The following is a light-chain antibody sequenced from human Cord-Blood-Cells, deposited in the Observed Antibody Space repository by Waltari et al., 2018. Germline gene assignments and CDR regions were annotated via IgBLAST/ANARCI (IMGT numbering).Light chain of an antibody. CDR1: SSAVGGFNY. Sequence: SALTQPASVSGSPGQSITISCPGTSSAVGGFNYVPWYQQHPGKAPKLMIYDVSNRPSGVSNRFSGSKSGNTASLTISGLQAEDEADYYCSSYTSSSTLVFGGGTKLTVL. V-gene: IGLV2-14*01. J-gene: IGLJ2*01. CDR2: DVS. CDR3: SSYTSSSTLV.